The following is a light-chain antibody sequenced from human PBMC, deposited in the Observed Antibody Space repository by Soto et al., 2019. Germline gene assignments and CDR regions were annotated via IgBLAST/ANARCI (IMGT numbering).Light chain of an antibody. Sequence: DIPMTQSPSSLSASVGDRVTITCRASQSISSYLNWYQQKPGKVPKLLIYAASSLQSGVPSRFSGSGSGTDFTLTISSLQPEDFATYYCQQSSSTPRTFGRGTKVEIK. CDR1: QSISSY. CDR2: AAS. J-gene: IGKJ1*01. CDR3: QQSSSTPRT. V-gene: IGKV1-39*01.